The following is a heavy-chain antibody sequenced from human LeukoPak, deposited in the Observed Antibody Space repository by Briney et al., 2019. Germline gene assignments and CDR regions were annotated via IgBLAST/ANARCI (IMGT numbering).Heavy chain of an antibody. J-gene: IGHJ4*02. V-gene: IGHV4-39*07. Sequence: PSETLSLTCTVSGGSISSSSYYWGWIRQPPGKGLEWIGSIYYSGSTYYNPSLKSRVTISVDTSKNQFSLKLSSVTAADTAVYYCASTLPGPGYWGQGTLVTVSS. CDR1: GGSISSSSYY. CDR2: IYYSGST. D-gene: IGHD1-14*01. CDR3: ASTLPGPGY.